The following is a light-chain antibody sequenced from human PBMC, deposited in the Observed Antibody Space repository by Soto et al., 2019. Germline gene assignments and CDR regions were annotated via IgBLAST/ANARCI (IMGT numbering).Light chain of an antibody. V-gene: IGLV2-14*01. CDR2: EVH. Sequence: QSALTQPASVSGSPGQSITISCTGTNSDIGVYNYVSWFQQHPGKAPKLLIYEVHDRPSGVSDRFSGSKSGNTASLTISGLRPEDEADYYCAAWDDSRSGPVFGGGTKLTVL. CDR1: NSDIGVYNY. CDR3: AAWDDSRSGPV. J-gene: IGLJ2*01.